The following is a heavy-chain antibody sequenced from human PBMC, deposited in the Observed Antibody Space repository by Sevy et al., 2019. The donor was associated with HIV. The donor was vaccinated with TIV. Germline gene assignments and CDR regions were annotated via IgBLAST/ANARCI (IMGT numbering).Heavy chain of an antibody. CDR2: IGGSGGST. CDR1: GFTFNFYA. D-gene: IGHD6-25*01. Sequence: GGSPRLSCVASGFTFNFYAMSWVRQAPGKGLEWVSSIGGSGGSTYYADSVKGRFTISRDNSKNTLSLQMDSLRAEDTAVYYCAKDFRPYRAAVFDYWGQGALVTVSS. CDR3: AKDFRPYRAAVFDY. J-gene: IGHJ4*02. V-gene: IGHV3-23*01.